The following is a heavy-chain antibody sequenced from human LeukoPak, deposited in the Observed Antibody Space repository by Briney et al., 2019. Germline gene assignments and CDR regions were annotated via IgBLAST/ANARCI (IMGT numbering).Heavy chain of an antibody. Sequence: PSETLSLTCTVSGYSISSGYYWGWIRQPPGEGLEWIGSIYHSGSTYYNPSLKSRVTISVDTSKNQFSLKLSSVTAADTAVYYCATRLGYCSSTSCYSVWGQGTLVTVSS. CDR3: ATRLGYCSSTSCYSV. CDR1: GYSISSGYY. CDR2: IYHSGST. J-gene: IGHJ4*02. V-gene: IGHV4-38-2*02. D-gene: IGHD2-2*01.